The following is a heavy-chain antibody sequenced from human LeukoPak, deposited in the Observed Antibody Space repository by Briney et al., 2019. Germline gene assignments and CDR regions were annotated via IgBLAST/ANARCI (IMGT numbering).Heavy chain of an antibody. D-gene: IGHD1-26*01. CDR1: GFIFSNYD. V-gene: IGHV3-30*18. CDR3: AKEAYGGRLSSHNYGMDV. CDR2: ISYDGSAK. J-gene: IGHJ6*02. Sequence: GGSLRLSCAASGFIFSNYDMHWVRQAPGKGLEWLAVISYDGSAKYYADAVKGRFTVSRDNSKNTLYLQMDSLRAEDTAVFYCAKEAYGGRLSSHNYGMDVWGQGTTVTVS.